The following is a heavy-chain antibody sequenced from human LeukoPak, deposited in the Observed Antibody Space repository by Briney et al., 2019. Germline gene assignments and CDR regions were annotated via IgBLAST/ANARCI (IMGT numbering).Heavy chain of an antibody. CDR3: ARSARVVTGPYYFDY. V-gene: IGHV4-34*01. D-gene: IGHD2-21*02. Sequence: SETLSLTCAVYGGSFSGYYWSWIRQPPGKGLEWIGEINHSGSTNYNPSLKSRVTISVDTSKNQFSLKLSSVTAADTAVYYCARSARVVTGPYYFDYWGQGTLVTVSS. CDR1: GGSFSGYY. CDR2: INHSGST. J-gene: IGHJ4*02.